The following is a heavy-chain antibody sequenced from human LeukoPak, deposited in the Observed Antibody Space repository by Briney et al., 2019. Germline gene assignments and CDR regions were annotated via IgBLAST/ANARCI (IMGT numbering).Heavy chain of an antibody. V-gene: IGHV3-23*01. CDR2: ISGSGGST. CDR3: AKKDIVVVVAGNWFDP. D-gene: IGHD2-15*01. CDR1: GFTFSSYA. J-gene: IGHJ5*02. Sequence: GGSLRLSCAASGFTFSSYAMSWVRQAPGKGLEWVSAISGSGGSTYYADSVKGRFTISRDNSKNTLYLQMNSLRAEDTAVYYCAKKDIVVVVAGNWFDPWGQGTLVTVSS.